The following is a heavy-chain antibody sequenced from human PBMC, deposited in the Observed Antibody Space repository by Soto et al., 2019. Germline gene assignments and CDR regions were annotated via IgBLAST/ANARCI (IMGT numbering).Heavy chain of an antibody. V-gene: IGHV5-51*01. D-gene: IGHD1-26*01. Sequence: PGESLKISCEALGYMFMSYWIGWVRQKPGKGLEWIGIIYPGDSDTRYSPSFQGQVTISADKSISTAYLQWSSLKASDTAMYCCARHPTYGGGATDIWGQGTMVTVSS. CDR2: IYPGDSDT. CDR1: GYMFMSYW. J-gene: IGHJ3*02. CDR3: ARHPTYGGGATDI.